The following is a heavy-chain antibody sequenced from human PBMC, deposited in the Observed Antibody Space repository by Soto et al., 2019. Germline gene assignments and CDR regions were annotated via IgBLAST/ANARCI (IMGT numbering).Heavy chain of an antibody. CDR2: INHSGST. D-gene: IGHD3-9*01. CDR3: ARGPRGYSDWVGPHYYFDY. CDR1: GGSFSGYY. V-gene: IGHV4-34*01. J-gene: IGHJ4*02. Sequence: PSETLSLTCAVYGGSFSGYYWSWIRQPPGKGLEWIGEINHSGSTNYNPSLKSRVTISVDTSKNQFSLKLSSVTAADTTVYYCARGPRGYSDWVGPHYYFDYWGQGTLVTVSS.